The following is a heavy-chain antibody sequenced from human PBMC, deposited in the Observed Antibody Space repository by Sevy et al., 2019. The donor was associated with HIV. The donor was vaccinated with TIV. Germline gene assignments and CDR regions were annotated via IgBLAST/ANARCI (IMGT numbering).Heavy chain of an antibody. J-gene: IGHJ6*02. D-gene: IGHD1-26*01. CDR2: ISHDGINE. CDR1: GFSFSYYG. Sequence: GGSLRLSCIGSGFSFSYYGIHWVRQSPGKGLDWVALISHDGINEYYADSVKGRFTISKDNSKNTVYLEMNSLRNEDTSIYFCANAYSGSYSHSYLYALDVWGQGTTVTVSS. CDR3: ANAYSGSYSHSYLYALDV. V-gene: IGHV3-30*18.